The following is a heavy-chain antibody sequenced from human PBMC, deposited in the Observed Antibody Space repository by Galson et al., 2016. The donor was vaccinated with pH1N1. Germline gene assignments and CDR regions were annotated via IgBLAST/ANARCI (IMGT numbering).Heavy chain of an antibody. CDR3: ARDLVRGAAFDI. CDR2: ISSGGTYA. J-gene: IGHJ3*02. CDR1: GFTFSDYY. D-gene: IGHD3-10*01. V-gene: IGHV3-11*05. Sequence: LRLSCAASGFTFSDYYMTWLRQAPGKGLEWVSQISSGGTYANYEDSVKGRFTISRHNAKNSVFLQMNSLRVDDTAVYYCARDLVRGAAFDIWGQGTTVIVSS.